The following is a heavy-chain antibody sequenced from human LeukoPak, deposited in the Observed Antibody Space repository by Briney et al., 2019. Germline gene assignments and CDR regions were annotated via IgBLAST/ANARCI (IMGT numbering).Heavy chain of an antibody. CDR3: ARGHNGSGTTLYYFDY. J-gene: IGHJ4*02. D-gene: IGHD2-15*01. CDR1: GGSISSYY. CDR2: IYTSGST. Sequence: SETLSLTCTVSGGSISSYYWSWIRQPAGKGLEWIGRIYTSGSTNYNPSLKSRVTMSVDTSKNQFSLKLSSVTAADTAVYYCARGHNGSGTTLYYFDYWGQGNLVTVSS. V-gene: IGHV4-4*07.